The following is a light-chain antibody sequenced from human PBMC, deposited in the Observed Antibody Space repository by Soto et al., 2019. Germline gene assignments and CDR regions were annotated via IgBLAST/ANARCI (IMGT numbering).Light chain of an antibody. CDR1: SSNIGSNP. CDR3: AAWDDSLDAAV. CDR2: SND. V-gene: IGLV1-44*01. Sequence: QSVLSQPPSASGTPGQRVTISCSGSSSNIGSNPVTWYQQFPGTAPRLLIYSNDQRPSGVPDRFSGSKSGTSASPAIGLQSEDEADYYCAAWDDSLDAAVFGGGTQLTVL. J-gene: IGLJ7*01.